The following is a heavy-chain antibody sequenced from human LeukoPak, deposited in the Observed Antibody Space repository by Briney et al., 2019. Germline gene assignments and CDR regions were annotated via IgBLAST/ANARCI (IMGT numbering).Heavy chain of an antibody. Sequence: SQTLSLTCTVSGASFSSGDQYWNWLRQSPGKGLEWIGSIHPSGRLYNNPSLESRITISIDTSKNQFSLNLNSATAADTAVYFCSRGLDSRKLGYWGQGTLVTVSS. CDR3: SRGLDSRKLGY. V-gene: IGHV4-31*03. CDR1: GASFSSGDQY. CDR2: IHPSGRL. J-gene: IGHJ4*02. D-gene: IGHD3-22*01.